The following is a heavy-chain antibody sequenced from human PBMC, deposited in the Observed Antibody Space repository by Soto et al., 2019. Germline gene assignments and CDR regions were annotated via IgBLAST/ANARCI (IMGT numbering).Heavy chain of an antibody. CDR2: IWYDGSNK. D-gene: IGHD3-22*01. J-gene: IGHJ6*02. V-gene: IGHV3-33*01. CDR3: ARGPGEGYYYYSSGYSDMDV. Sequence: QVQLVESGGGVVQPGRSLRLSCAASGFTFSSYGMHWVRQAPGKGLEWVAVIWYDGSNKYYADSVKGRFTISRDNSKNTLYLQMKSLRAEDTAVYYCARGPGEGYYYYSSGYSDMDVWGQGTTLTVSS. CDR1: GFTFSSYG.